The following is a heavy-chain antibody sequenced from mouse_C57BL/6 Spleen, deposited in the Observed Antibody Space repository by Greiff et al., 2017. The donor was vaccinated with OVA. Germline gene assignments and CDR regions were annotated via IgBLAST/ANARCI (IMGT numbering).Heavy chain of an antibody. CDR3: AKRDSNCWYFDV. D-gene: IGHD2-5*01. CDR2: IDPSDSET. Sequence: QVQLQQPGAELVRPGSSVKLSCKASGYTFTSYWMHWVKQRPIQGLEWIGNIDPSDSETHYNQKFKDKATLTEDKSSSTAYMQLSSLTSEDSAVYYCAKRDSNCWYFDVWGTGTTVTVSS. CDR1: GYTFTSYW. J-gene: IGHJ1*03. V-gene: IGHV1-52*01.